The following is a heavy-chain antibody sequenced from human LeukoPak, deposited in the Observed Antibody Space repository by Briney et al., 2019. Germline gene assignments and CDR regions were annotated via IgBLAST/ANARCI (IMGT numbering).Heavy chain of an antibody. D-gene: IGHD3-16*01. J-gene: IGHJ4*02. CDR1: GFTFSNDW. CDR2: IRFDGSST. CDR3: ARGVRGGYYLDY. Sequence: GGSLRLSCAASGFTFSNDWMHWVRQAPGKGLVWVSRIRFDGSSTNYADFVKGRFTISRDNARNTLYLQMNSLGDEDTAVYYCARGVRGGYYLDYWGQGSLVTVSS. V-gene: IGHV3-74*01.